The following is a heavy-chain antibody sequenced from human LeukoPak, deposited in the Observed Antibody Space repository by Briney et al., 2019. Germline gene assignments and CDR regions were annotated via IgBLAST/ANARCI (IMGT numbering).Heavy chain of an antibody. V-gene: IGHV4-39*07. CDR1: GGSISSSSYY. CDR2: IYYSGST. J-gene: IGHJ4*02. Sequence: SETLSLTCTVSGGSISSSSYYWGWIRQPPGKGLEWIGSIYYSGSTYYNPSLKSRVTISVDTSKNQFSLKLSSVTAADTAVYYCARSTRQASAFDYWGQGTLVTVSS. CDR3: ARSTRQASAFDY. D-gene: IGHD6-6*01.